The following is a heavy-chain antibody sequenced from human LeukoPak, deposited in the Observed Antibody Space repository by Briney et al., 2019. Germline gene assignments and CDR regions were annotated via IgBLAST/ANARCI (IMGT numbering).Heavy chain of an antibody. J-gene: IGHJ5*02. CDR1: GYSINNYW. CDR2: IYPADSDI. V-gene: IGHV5-51*01. D-gene: IGHD2-15*01. Sequence: GESLKISCKGSGYSINNYWIAWVRQMPGKGLEWMGIIYPADSDIRYSPSFQGQVTISADKSISTAYLQWNSLKASDTAMYYCARQEYCSGASCYTWFDPWGQGTLVTVSS. CDR3: ARQEYCSGASCYTWFDP.